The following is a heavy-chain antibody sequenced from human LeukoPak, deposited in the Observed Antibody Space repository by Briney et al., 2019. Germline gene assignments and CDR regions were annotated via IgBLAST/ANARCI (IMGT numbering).Heavy chain of an antibody. J-gene: IGHJ6*03. CDR3: ARAISWNGAQGHMDV. V-gene: IGHV3-74*03. CDR1: GFSISDYW. CDR2: INSDGRNI. Sequence: GGSLRLSCAASGFSISDYWMHWVRQAPGKGLVWVSRINSDGRNIAYADSVKGRFTISRDNAKNTLYLEMNSLTIEDTAVYYCARAISWNGAQGHMDVWGKGTTVTVS. D-gene: IGHD1-1*01.